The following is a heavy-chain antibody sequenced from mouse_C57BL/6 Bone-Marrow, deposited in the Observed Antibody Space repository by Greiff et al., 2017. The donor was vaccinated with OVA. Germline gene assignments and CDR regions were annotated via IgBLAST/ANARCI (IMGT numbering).Heavy chain of an antibody. V-gene: IGHV1-50*01. J-gene: IGHJ3*01. CDR2: IDPSDSYP. D-gene: IGHD1-1*01. Sequence: VQLQQPGAELVKPGASVKLSCKASGYTFTSYWMQWVKQRPGQGLEWIGEIDPSDSYPNYNQKFKGKATLTVDTSSSTAYMQLSSLTSEDSAVYYCARGDGSSYGLAYWGQGTLVTVSA. CDR1: GYTFTSYW. CDR3: ARGDGSSYGLAY.